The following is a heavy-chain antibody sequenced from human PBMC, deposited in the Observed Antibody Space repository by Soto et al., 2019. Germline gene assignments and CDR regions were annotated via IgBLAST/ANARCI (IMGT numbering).Heavy chain of an antibody. CDR2: IYYSGST. V-gene: IGHV4-59*01. Sequence: SETLSLTCTVSGGSISTYYWSWIRQPPGKGLEWIGYIYYSGSTNYNPSLKSRVTISVDTSKNQFSLKLSSVTAADTAVYYCAREGGSGVIVVETGMDVWGQGTTVTVSS. D-gene: IGHD3-22*01. J-gene: IGHJ6*02. CDR1: GGSISTYY. CDR3: AREGGSGVIVVETGMDV.